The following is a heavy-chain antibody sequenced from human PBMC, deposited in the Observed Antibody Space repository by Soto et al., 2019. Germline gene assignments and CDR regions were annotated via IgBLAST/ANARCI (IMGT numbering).Heavy chain of an antibody. J-gene: IGHJ6*02. V-gene: IGHV1-18*04. Sequence: QVQLVQSGAEVKKPGASVKVSCKASGYTFTSDGVSWVRQAPGQGLEWMGWISGYNGNTNYAQRFRDRVTLTTDTSTSTAYMELRSLRSDDSAVYYCARDANCGGAPGCRAMDVWGQGTTITVSS. CDR3: ARDANCGGAPGCRAMDV. D-gene: IGHD2-21*01. CDR1: GYTFTSDG. CDR2: ISGYNGNT.